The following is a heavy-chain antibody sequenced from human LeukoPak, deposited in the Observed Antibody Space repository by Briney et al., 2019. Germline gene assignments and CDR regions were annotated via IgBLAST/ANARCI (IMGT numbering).Heavy chain of an antibody. D-gene: IGHD2-2*01. CDR2: IIPILGIA. CDR3: ARDASFVVVPAANAHGMDV. Sequence: SVKVSCKASGGTFSSYAISWVRQAPGQGLEWMGRIIPILGIANYAQKFQGRVTITADKSTSTAYMELSSLRSEDTAVYYCARDASFVVVPAANAHGMDVWGQGTTVTVSS. CDR1: GGTFSSYA. V-gene: IGHV1-69*04. J-gene: IGHJ6*02.